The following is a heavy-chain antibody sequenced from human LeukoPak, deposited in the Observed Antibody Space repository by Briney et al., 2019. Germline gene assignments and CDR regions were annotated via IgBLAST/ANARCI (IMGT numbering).Heavy chain of an antibody. Sequence: GGSLRLSCAASGFTFSSYSMNWVRQAPGKGLEWVSSISSNSSYIYYADSVEGRFTISRDNAKNSLYLQMNSLRAEDTAVYYCARDRKGYSSSSGGPFDYRGQGTLVTVSS. V-gene: IGHV3-21*01. CDR1: GFTFSSYS. CDR3: ARDRKGYSSSSGGPFDY. D-gene: IGHD6-6*01. J-gene: IGHJ4*02. CDR2: ISSNSSYI.